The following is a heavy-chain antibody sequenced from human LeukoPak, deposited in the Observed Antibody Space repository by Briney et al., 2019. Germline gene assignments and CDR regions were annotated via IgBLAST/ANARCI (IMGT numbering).Heavy chain of an antibody. CDR3: ARGPFYTTGYYY. Sequence: PSETLSLTCAVYGGSFSGYFWSWIRQRPGKGLEWIGEINLSGSTNYNPSLKSRVTISVDTSENQFSLKLSSVTAADTAIYYCARGPFYTTGYYYWGQGTLVTVSS. V-gene: IGHV4-34*01. J-gene: IGHJ4*02. CDR2: INLSGST. D-gene: IGHD3-9*01. CDR1: GGSFSGYF.